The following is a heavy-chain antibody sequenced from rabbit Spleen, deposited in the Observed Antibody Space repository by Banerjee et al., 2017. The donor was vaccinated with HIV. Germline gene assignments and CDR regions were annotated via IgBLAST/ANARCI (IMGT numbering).Heavy chain of an antibody. J-gene: IGHJ6*01. CDR3: ARDAGTSFSTYGMDL. Sequence: QSLEESGGGLVQPGGSLKLSCKASGFDFSRYYISWVRQAPGKGLEWVACAYAGSSGSTYSATWAKGRFTISKTSSTTVTLQMTSLTAADTATYFCARDAGTSFSTYGMDLWGPGTLVTVS. V-gene: IGHV1S40*01. CDR2: AYAGSSGST. D-gene: IGHD8-1*01. CDR1: GFDFSRYY.